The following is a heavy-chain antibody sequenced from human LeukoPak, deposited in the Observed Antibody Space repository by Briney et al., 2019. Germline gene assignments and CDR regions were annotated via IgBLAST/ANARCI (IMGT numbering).Heavy chain of an antibody. CDR3: AREGPTTAVGSGAPDI. Sequence: GGSLRLSCPASGFTFSDYTMQWLRQAPGKGLEWVAVIWHDGTYISYGDSVRGRFTISRDNSKNTLYLQMNSLRAEDTAVYYCAREGPTTAVGSGAPDIWGLGTMVTVSS. D-gene: IGHD6-13*01. V-gene: IGHV3-33*01. J-gene: IGHJ3*02. CDR1: GFTFSDYT. CDR2: IWHDGTYI.